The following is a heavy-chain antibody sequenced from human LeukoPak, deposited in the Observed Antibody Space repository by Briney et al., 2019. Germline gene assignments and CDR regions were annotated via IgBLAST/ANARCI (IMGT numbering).Heavy chain of an antibody. V-gene: IGHV3-74*01. Sequence: GGSLRLSCAASGFTFSNYWMHWVRQAPGKGLVWVSRINSDGSNTNYADSVEGRFTISRDNAKNTLYLQKDSLRAEDTAVYYCATNYDFWSENYWGQGTLVTVSS. CDR2: INSDGSNT. CDR3: ATNYDFWSENY. D-gene: IGHD3-3*01. J-gene: IGHJ4*02. CDR1: GFTFSNYW.